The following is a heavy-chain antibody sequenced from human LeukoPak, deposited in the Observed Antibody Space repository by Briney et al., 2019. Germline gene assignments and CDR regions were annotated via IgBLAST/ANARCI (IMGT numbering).Heavy chain of an antibody. V-gene: IGHV3-23*01. Sequence: GGSLRLSCAASGFTFSSYAMSWVRQAPGKGLEWVSAISGSGGSTYYADSVKGRFTISRDNSKNTLYLQMNSLRAEDTAVYYCARPLGYCSSTSCYGNFDYWGQGTLVTVSS. D-gene: IGHD2-2*01. CDR3: ARPLGYCSSTSCYGNFDY. CDR2: ISGSGGST. J-gene: IGHJ4*02. CDR1: GFTFSSYA.